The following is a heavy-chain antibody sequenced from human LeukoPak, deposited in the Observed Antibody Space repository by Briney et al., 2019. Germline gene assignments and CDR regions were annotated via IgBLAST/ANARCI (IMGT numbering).Heavy chain of an antibody. Sequence: SVKVSCKASGGTFGNYAVSWVRQAPGQGLEWMGGIIPMYPTTTYPQKFQDRVTLTTDESTTTVYMELSSLRSDDTAVYYCARQHGSGGLFDSWGQGTLVTVSS. CDR1: GGTFGNYA. CDR2: IIPMYPTT. V-gene: IGHV1-69*05. CDR3: ARQHGSGGLFDS. J-gene: IGHJ4*02. D-gene: IGHD2-8*02.